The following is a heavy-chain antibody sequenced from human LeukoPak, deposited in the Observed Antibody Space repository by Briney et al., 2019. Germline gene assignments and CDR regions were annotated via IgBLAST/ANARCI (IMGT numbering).Heavy chain of an antibody. D-gene: IGHD3-22*01. CDR2: INPSGGST. J-gene: IGHJ4*02. V-gene: IGHV1-46*01. Sequence: ASVKVSCKASGYTFTSYYMHWVRQAPGQGLEWMGIINPSGGSTSYARKFQGRVTMTRDTSTSTVYMELSSLRSEDTAVYYCARDLGSGYYFAYWGQGTLVTVSS. CDR1: GYTFTSYY. CDR3: ARDLGSGYYFAY.